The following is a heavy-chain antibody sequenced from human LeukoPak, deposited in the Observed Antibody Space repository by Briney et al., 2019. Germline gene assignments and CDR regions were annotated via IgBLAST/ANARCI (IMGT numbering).Heavy chain of an antibody. CDR2: INPNSGGT. Sequence: ASVKVSCKASGYTFTGYYMHWVRQAPGQGLEWMGRINPNSGGTNYAQKFQGRVTMTTDTSTSTAYMELRSLRSDDTAVYYCARDLLYFDWLAYWGQGTLVTVSS. CDR1: GYTFTGYY. CDR3: ARDLLYFDWLAY. D-gene: IGHD3-9*01. J-gene: IGHJ4*02. V-gene: IGHV1-2*06.